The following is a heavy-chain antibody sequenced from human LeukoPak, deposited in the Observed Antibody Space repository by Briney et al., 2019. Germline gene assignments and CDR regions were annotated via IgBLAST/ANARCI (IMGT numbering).Heavy chain of an antibody. Sequence: GGSLRLSCAASGFTFSSYSMNWVRQAPGKGLEWVSYISSSSSTIYYADSVKGRFTISRDNAKNSLYLQMNSLRAEDTAVYYCARELPGDPIDYWGQGTLVTVSS. CDR3: ARELPGDPIDY. D-gene: IGHD2-21*02. CDR2: ISSSSSTI. V-gene: IGHV3-48*04. J-gene: IGHJ4*02. CDR1: GFTFSSYS.